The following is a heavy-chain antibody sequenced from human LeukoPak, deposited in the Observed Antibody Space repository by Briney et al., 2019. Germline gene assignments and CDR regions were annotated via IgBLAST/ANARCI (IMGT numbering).Heavy chain of an antibody. D-gene: IGHD1-26*01. J-gene: IGHJ4*02. Sequence: SETLSLTCTVSGGSISSYYWSWIRQPPGKGLEWIGYIYTSGSTNYNPSLKSRVTISVDTSKNQFSLKLSSVTAADTAVYYCARHASGSYSDFGYWGQGTLVTVSS. V-gene: IGHV4-4*09. CDR3: ARHASGSYSDFGY. CDR2: IYTSGST. CDR1: GGSISSYY.